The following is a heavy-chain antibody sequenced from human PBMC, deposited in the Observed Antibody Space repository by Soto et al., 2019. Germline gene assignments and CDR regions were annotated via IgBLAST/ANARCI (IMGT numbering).Heavy chain of an antibody. J-gene: IGHJ4*02. D-gene: IGHD3-22*01. Sequence: QVQLVQSGAEVKKPGASVKVSCKASGYTFTSYGISWVRQAPGQGLEWMGWISAYNGNTNYEQKLQGRVTMTTDTSTSTAYMELRSLRSDDTAVYYCARDTRNELMYYYDSSGYYYYWGQGTLVTVSS. CDR1: GYTFTSYG. CDR2: ISAYNGNT. V-gene: IGHV1-18*01. CDR3: ARDTRNELMYYYDSSGYYYY.